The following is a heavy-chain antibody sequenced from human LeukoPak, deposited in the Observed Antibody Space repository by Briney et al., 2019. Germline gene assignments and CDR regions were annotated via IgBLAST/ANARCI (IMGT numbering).Heavy chain of an antibody. CDR2: TSADNGHT. D-gene: IGHD3-10*02. CDR1: GYTFTSYG. J-gene: IGHJ4*02. Sequence: ASVKVSCKASGYTFTSYGISWVRQAPGQGLEWMGFTSADNGHTNYVQKFQGRVTMTTDTSTNTAYMELRSLRFDDTAMYYCARDYFSDYVFDFWGQGTPITASS. CDR3: ARDYFSDYVFDF. V-gene: IGHV1-18*01.